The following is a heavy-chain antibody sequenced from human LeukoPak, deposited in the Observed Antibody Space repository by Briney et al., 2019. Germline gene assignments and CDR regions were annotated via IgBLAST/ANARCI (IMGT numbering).Heavy chain of an antibody. J-gene: IGHJ6*02. CDR3: AKDILYDILTGPRGMDV. Sequence: GGSLRLSCAASGFTFDDYAMHWVRQAPGKGLEWVSGISWNSGSIGYADSVKGRFTISRDNAKNSLYLQMNSLRAEDTALYYCAKDILYDILTGPRGMDVWGQGTTVTVSS. V-gene: IGHV3-9*01. CDR2: ISWNSGSI. D-gene: IGHD3-9*01. CDR1: GFTFDDYA.